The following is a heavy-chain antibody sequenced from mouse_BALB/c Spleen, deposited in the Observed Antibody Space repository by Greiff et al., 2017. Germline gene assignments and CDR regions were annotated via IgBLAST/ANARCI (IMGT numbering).Heavy chain of an antibody. D-gene: IGHD2-10*01. CDR1: GYTFTSYY. J-gene: IGHJ3*01. CDR2: INPSNGGT. V-gene: IGHV1S81*02. Sequence: QVQLQQSGAELVKPGASVTLSCKASGYTFTSYYMYWVKQRPGQGLEWIGEINPSNGGTNFNEKFKSKATLTVDKSSSTAYMQLSSLTSEDSAVYYCTRNTYYGNSFAYWGQGTLVTVSA. CDR3: TRNTYYGNSFAY.